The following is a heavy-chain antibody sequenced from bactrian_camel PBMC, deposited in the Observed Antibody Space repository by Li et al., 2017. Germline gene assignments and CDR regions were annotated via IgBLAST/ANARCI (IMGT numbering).Heavy chain of an antibody. V-gene: IGHV3S53*01. CDR2: IDRDGST. D-gene: IGHD3*01. CDR1: GITYRSTC. J-gene: IGHJ4*01. Sequence: VQLVESGGGSVQAEGSLRLSCVGSGITYRSTCMGWFRQIPGREREGVAAIDRDGSTSYADFVKDRFTISIDKTTNTLFLQMSNLEPDDTAMYYCVAMAAREGHKASRGLCDTDGISFQGQGTQVTVS.